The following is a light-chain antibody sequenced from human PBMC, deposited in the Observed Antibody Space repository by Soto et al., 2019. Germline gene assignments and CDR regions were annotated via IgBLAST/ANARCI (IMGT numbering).Light chain of an antibody. CDR3: ASYTSSDTPYV. V-gene: IGLV2-14*01. Sequence: QSALNQPASVSGSPGQSITISCTGTSSDVGDYKYVSWYQQHPDKAPKLMIYVVSNRPSGVSNRFSGSKSGNTASLTISGLQAEDEADYYCASYTSSDTPYVFGTGTKVTVL. CDR2: VVS. CDR1: SSDVGDYKY. J-gene: IGLJ1*01.